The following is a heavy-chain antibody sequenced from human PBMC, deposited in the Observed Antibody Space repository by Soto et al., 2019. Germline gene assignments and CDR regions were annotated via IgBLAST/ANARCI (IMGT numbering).Heavy chain of an antibody. CDR1: GFSFSDYW. CDR2: IKFDGSVK. J-gene: IGHJ4*02. Sequence: GGSLRLSCVASGFSFSDYWMSWVRQAPGKGPEWVANIKFDGSVKQYVDSVRGRFSISRDNFRNSLFLQMNSLRAGDTAIYYCVKDGGYCSSATCYSPRNHYFDSWGQGTLVTVSS. D-gene: IGHD2-2*01. CDR3: VKDGGYCSSATCYSPRNHYFDS. V-gene: IGHV3-7*03.